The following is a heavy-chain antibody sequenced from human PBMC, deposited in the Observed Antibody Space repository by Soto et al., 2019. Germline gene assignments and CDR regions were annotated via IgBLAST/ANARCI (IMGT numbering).Heavy chain of an antibody. J-gene: IGHJ5*02. CDR1: GFTFDDYA. CDR3: AKDSLRYFDWLLSGPWFDP. CDR2: ISWNSGSI. V-gene: IGHV3-9*01. D-gene: IGHD3-9*01. Sequence: PGGSLRLSCAASGFTFDDYAMHWVRQAPGKGLEWVSGISWNSGSIGYADSVKGRFTISRDNAKNSLYLQINSLRAEDTALYYCAKDSLRYFDWLLSGPWFDPWGQGTLVTVSS.